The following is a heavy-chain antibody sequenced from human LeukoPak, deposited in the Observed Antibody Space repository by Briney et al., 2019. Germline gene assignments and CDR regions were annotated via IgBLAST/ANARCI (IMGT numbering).Heavy chain of an antibody. CDR2: FDPEDGET. CDR3: ATALVTMIEGEFDY. J-gene: IGHJ4*02. D-gene: IGHD3-22*01. Sequence: ASVKVSCKASGGTFSSYAISWVRQAPGQGLEWMGGFDPEDGETIYAQKFQGRVTMTEDTSTDTAYMELSSLRSEDTAVYYCATALVTMIEGEFDYWGQGTLVTVSS. CDR1: GGTFSSYA. V-gene: IGHV1-24*01.